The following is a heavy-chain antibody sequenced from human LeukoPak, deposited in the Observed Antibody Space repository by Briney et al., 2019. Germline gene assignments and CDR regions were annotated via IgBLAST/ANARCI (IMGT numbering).Heavy chain of an antibody. J-gene: IGHJ4*02. V-gene: IGHV4-31*03. CDR2: IHPSGML. D-gene: IGHD3-22*01. Sequence: SETLSLTCTVSGASFNSDDQYWNWIRQSPGKGLEWIGSIHPSGMLYNNPSLESRVTMSRDTSKNQFSLNLNSVTAADTAVFSCSRGLDSRKLGYWGQGILVTVSS. CDR3: SRGLDSRKLGY. CDR1: GASFNSDDQY.